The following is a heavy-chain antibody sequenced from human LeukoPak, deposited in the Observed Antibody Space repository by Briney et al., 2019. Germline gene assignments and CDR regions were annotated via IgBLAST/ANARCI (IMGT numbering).Heavy chain of an antibody. CDR3: ARRLTQYDCFDP. D-gene: IGHD2-2*01. CDR2: TYYRSTWYN. J-gene: IGHJ5*02. V-gene: IGHV6-1*01. CDR1: GDSVSSNSVT. Sequence: SQTLSLTCAISGDSVSSNSVTWNWIGQSPSRGLEWLGRTYYRSTWYNDYAVSVRGRITVNPDTSKNQFSLHLNSVTPEDTAVYYCARRLTQYDCFDPWGQGIPVTVSS.